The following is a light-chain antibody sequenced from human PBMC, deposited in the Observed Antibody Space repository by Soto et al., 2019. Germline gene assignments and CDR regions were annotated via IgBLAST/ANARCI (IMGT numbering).Light chain of an antibody. CDR1: ESISDW. J-gene: IGKJ2*01. CDR3: QQYKTYSANA. CDR2: DAS. V-gene: IGKV1-5*01. Sequence: DIPMTQSPSTLSASVGDRVTITCRASESISDWLAWYQQQPGKAPKLLMHDASTLESGVSSRFSGSGSGTEFTLTINNLQPDDFVTYYCQQYKTYSANAFGQGTRLEVK.